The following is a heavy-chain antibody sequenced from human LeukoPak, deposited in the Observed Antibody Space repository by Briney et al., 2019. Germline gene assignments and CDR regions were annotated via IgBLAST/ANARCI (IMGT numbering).Heavy chain of an antibody. CDR1: GGSFSGYY. CDR2: INRSGST. CDR3: ARGGGMITFGGVIVIRGTYYFDY. D-gene: IGHD3-16*02. J-gene: IGHJ4*02. Sequence: SETLSLTCAVYGGSFSGYYWSWIRQPPGKGLEWIGEINRSGSTNYNPSLKSRVTISVDTSKNQFSLKLSSVTAADTAVYYCARGGGMITFGGVIVIRGTYYFDYWGQGTLVTVSS. V-gene: IGHV4-34*01.